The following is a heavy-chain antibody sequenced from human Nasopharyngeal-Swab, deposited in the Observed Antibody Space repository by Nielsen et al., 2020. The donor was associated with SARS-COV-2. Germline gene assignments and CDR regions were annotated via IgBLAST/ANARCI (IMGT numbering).Heavy chain of an antibody. J-gene: IGHJ4*02. Sequence: GESLKLSCAASGFTFSSYALSWVRQAPGKGLEWVSAISGSGGSTYYADSVKGRFTISRDNSKNTLYLQMNSLRAEDTAVYYCAKYGTYYYDSSGYYWGQGTLVTVSS. CDR1: GFTFSSYA. V-gene: IGHV3-23*01. CDR3: AKYGTYYYDSSGYY. D-gene: IGHD3-22*01. CDR2: ISGSGGST.